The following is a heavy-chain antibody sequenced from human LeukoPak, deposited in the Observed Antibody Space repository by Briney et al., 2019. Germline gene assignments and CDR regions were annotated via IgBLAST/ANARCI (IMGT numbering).Heavy chain of an antibody. CDR2: ISSSGSTI. CDR1: GFTFSSYE. V-gene: IGHV3-48*03. Sequence: GSLRLSCAASGFTFSSYEMNWVRQAPGKGLEWVSYISSSGSTIYYADSVKGRFTISRDNAKNSLYLQMNSLRAEDTAVYYCARDDYGSGSSRVSYYYYGMDVWGKGTTVTVSS. CDR3: ARDDYGSGSSRVSYYYYGMDV. J-gene: IGHJ6*04. D-gene: IGHD3-10*01.